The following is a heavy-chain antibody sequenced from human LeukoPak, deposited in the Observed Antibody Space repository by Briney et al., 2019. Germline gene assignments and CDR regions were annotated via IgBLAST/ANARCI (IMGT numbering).Heavy chain of an antibody. Sequence: SETLSLTCAVYGGSFSGYYWSWIRQPPGKGLEWIGEINHSGSTNYNPSLKSRVTISVDTSKNQFSPKLSSVTAADTAVYYCARHRRARDSSGDYYVDLFDPWGQGTLVTVSS. CDR3: ARHRRARDSSGDYYVDLFDP. D-gene: IGHD3-22*01. V-gene: IGHV4-34*01. J-gene: IGHJ5*02. CDR1: GGSFSGYY. CDR2: INHSGST.